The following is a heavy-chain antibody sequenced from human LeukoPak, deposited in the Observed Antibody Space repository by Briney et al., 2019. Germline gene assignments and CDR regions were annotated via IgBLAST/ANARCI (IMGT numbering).Heavy chain of an antibody. CDR2: ISYDGSNK. D-gene: IGHD6-19*01. CDR3: AKDCEWLARYYYYGMDV. CDR1: GFTFSSYG. Sequence: GGSLRLSCAASGFTFSSYGVHWVRQAPGKGLEWVAVISYDGSNKYYADSVKGRFTISRDNSKNTLYLQMNSLRAEDTAVYYCAKDCEWLARYYYYGMDVWGQGTTVTVFS. V-gene: IGHV3-30*18. J-gene: IGHJ6*02.